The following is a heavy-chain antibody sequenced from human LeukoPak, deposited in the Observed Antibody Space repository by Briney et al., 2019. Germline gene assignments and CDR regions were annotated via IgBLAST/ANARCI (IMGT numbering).Heavy chain of an antibody. CDR1: GYSFTSYW. J-gene: IGHJ6*02. CDR3: ARRPKDIVVVPGVDYGMDV. D-gene: IGHD2-2*01. CDR2: IDRSDSYT. V-gene: IGHV5-10-1*01. Sequence: GESLRISCKGSGYSFTSYWISWVRQMPGKGLEWMGRIDRSDSYTNYSPSFQGHVTISADKSISTAYLQWSSLKASDTATYYCARRPKDIVVVPGVDYGMDVWGQGTTVSVSS.